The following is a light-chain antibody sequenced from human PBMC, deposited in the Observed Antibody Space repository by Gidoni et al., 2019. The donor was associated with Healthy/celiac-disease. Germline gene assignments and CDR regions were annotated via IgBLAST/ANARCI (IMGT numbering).Light chain of an antibody. V-gene: IGKV3-20*01. CDR3: QQYGSSPQT. Sequence: EIVLTQSPGTRSLSPGDRATLSCRASQSVSSSYLAWYQQKPGQAPRLLIYGASSRATGIPDRFSGSGSGTDFTLTISRLEPEDFAVYYCQQYGSSPQTFGQGTKVEIK. CDR1: QSVSSSY. CDR2: GAS. J-gene: IGKJ1*01.